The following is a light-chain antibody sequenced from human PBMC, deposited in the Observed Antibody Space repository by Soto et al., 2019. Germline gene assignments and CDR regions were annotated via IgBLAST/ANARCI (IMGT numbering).Light chain of an antibody. CDR1: QSVNTN. CDR3: QHRSNWPRVI. J-gene: IGKJ3*01. CDR2: DAS. Sequence: EIVLTQSPATLSFSAGERATLSCRASQSVNTNVAWYQQVPGQVPRLLIYDASNRATGIPARFSGSGSGTDFTLTISSLEPEDFAVYYCQHRSNWPRVIFGPGTKVDFK. V-gene: IGKV3-11*01.